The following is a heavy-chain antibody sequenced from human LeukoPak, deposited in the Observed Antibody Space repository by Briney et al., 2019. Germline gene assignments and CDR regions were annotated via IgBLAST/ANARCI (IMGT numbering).Heavy chain of an antibody. CDR1: DGSISSSSYY. J-gene: IGHJ4*02. Sequence: SETLSLTCTVSDGSISSSSYYWGWIRQPPGKGLEWIGSIYYSGSTYYNPSLKSRVTISVDTSKNQFSLKLSSVTAADTAVYYCARTEPPARVDYWGRGTLVTVSS. CDR3: ARTEPPARVDY. V-gene: IGHV4-39*07. CDR2: IYYSGST.